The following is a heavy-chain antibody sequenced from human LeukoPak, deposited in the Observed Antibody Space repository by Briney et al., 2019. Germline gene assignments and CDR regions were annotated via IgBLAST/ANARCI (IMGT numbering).Heavy chain of an antibody. CDR1: GFTFSNYG. Sequence: GGSLRLSCAASGFTFSNYGMSWVRQAPGKGLEWVSGIGGTGSGTYYADSVKGRFTISRDNSENTLYLQMNSLTAEDTALYYCAKDTRIAVSGTSMGYFDSWGQGTLVTVSS. CDR3: AKDTRIAVSGTSMGYFDS. V-gene: IGHV3-23*01. D-gene: IGHD6-19*01. J-gene: IGHJ4*02. CDR2: IGGTGSGT.